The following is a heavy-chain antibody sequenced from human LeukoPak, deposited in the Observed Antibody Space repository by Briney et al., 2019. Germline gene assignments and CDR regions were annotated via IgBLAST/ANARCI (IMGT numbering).Heavy chain of an antibody. CDR3: VRGTGY. V-gene: IGHV3-64D*06. CDR1: GFTFNTYA. CDR2: ISSNGDNT. Sequence: QAGGSLRLSCSASGFTFNTYAMHWVRQAPGKGLEYVSAISSNGDNTYYADSVKGRFTISRDNSKNTLYLQMSSLRADDTAVYYCVRGTGYWGQGTLVTVSS. J-gene: IGHJ4*02.